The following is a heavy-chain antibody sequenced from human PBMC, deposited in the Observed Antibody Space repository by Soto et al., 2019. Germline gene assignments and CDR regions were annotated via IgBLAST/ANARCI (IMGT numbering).Heavy chain of an antibody. Sequence: QITLKESGPTLVKHTQTLTLTCTLSGFSLSSSGMGVGWIRQPPGKALEWLALIYRNNDKRYSPSLQSRLTITKDTSGNQVVLTMTNMDPVDTATYYCAHHSNSWFLYYFDYWGQGNLVTVSS. D-gene: IGHD6-13*01. CDR2: IYRNNDK. CDR3: AHHSNSWFLYYFDY. J-gene: IGHJ4*02. V-gene: IGHV2-5*01. CDR1: GFSLSSSGMG.